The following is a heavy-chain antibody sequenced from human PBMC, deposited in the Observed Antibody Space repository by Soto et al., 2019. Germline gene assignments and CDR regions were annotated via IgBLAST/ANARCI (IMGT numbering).Heavy chain of an antibody. Sequence: SGPTLVNPTEPLTLTCTVSGFSLTTGKMGVSWIRQPPGKALEWLAHIFSDNERSYSTSLQGRLTISKDTSGSQVVLSMTNVDPVDTATYYRARMKVDSYQFYYAMDVWGQGTTVTVSS. J-gene: IGHJ6*02. CDR3: ARMKVDSYQFYYAMDV. V-gene: IGHV2-26*01. D-gene: IGHD1-26*01. CDR1: GFSLTTGKMG. CDR2: IFSDNER.